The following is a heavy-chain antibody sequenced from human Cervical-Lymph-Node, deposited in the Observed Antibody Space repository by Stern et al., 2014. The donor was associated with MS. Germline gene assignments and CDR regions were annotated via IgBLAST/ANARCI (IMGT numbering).Heavy chain of an antibody. CDR1: GYTLTELS. V-gene: IGHV1-24*01. Sequence: QVQLLQPGAEVKKPGASVKVSCKVSGYTLTELSMHWVRQAPGKGLEWMGGFAPEDGETIYTQQFQVRVTMTEDTSTDTAYMELSSLRSEDTAVYYCATPLTRYDSSGFDYWGQGTLVTVSS. J-gene: IGHJ4*02. CDR3: ATPLTRYDSSGFDY. D-gene: IGHD3-22*01. CDR2: FAPEDGET.